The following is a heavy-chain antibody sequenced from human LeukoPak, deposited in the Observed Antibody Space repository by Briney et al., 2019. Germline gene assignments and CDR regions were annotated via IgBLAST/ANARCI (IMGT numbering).Heavy chain of an antibody. CDR3: ARLSSGDAFDI. D-gene: IGHD5/OR15-5a*01. CDR2: IYYSGST. J-gene: IGHJ3*02. V-gene: IGHV4-59*01. Sequence: PSETLSLTCTVSGGSISSYYWSWIRQPSGKGLEWIGYIYYSGSTNYNPSLKSRVTISVDTSKNQFSLKLSSVTAADTAVYYCARLSSGDAFDIWGQGTMVTVSS. CDR1: GGSISSYY.